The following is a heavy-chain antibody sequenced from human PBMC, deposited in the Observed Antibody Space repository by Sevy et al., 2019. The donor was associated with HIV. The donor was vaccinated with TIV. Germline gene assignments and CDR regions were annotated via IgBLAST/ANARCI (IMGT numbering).Heavy chain of an antibody. J-gene: IGHJ4*02. CDR1: GFTFSSYW. CDR2: IKQDGSEK. V-gene: IGHV3-7*03. CDR3: ARDLGDPYFDY. Sequence: GGSLRLPCAASGFTFSSYWMSWVRQAPGKGLEWAANIKQDGSEKYYVDSVKGRFTISRDNAKNSLYLQMNSLRAEDTAVYSCARDLGDPYFDYWGQGTLVTVSS. D-gene: IGHD7-27*01.